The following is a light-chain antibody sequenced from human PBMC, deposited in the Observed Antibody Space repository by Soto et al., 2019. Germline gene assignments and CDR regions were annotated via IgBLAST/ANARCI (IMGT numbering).Light chain of an antibody. CDR2: QTS. CDR3: HQSQSWPRT. J-gene: IGKJ1*01. CDR1: QYINTR. Sequence: EIVLTQSPATLSSFPGDRVTLSCRASQYINTRLAWYQHRPGQAPRLLIYQTSIRAAGIPARFSASGSGTGFTLTISDVQPEDFALYYCHQSQSWPRTFGQGTKVDIK. V-gene: IGKV3-11*01.